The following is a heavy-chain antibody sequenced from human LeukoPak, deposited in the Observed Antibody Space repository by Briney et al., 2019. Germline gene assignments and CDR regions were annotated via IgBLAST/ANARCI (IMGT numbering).Heavy chain of an antibody. V-gene: IGHV3-21*01. Sequence: GGSLRLSCAASGFTFSSYSMNWVRQAPGKGLEWVSSISRSSDYTHYADSVKGRFTISRDNAKNSLYLQMNSLRAEDTAVYYCAVAGPSYWYFDLWGRGTLVTVSS. CDR2: ISRSSDYT. J-gene: IGHJ2*01. CDR3: AVAGPSYWYFDL. CDR1: GFTFSSYS. D-gene: IGHD6-19*01.